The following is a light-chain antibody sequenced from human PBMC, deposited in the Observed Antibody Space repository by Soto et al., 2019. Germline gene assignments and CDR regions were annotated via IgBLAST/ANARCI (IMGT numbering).Light chain of an antibody. J-gene: IGLJ3*02. CDR1: SSDVGGYNY. CDR2: EVS. Sequence: QSVLTQPASVSGSPGQSITISCTGTSSDVGGYNYVSWYQQHPGKAPKLMIYEVSNRPSGVSNRFSGSKSGNTASLTISGLQAEEEADYYCSSYRGSNTWVFGGGTKLTVL. CDR3: SSYRGSNTWV. V-gene: IGLV2-14*01.